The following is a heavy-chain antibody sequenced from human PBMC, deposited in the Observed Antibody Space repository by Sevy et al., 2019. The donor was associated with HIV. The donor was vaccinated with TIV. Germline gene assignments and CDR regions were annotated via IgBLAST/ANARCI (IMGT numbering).Heavy chain of an antibody. CDR1: GFSFSSYS. V-gene: IGHV3-48*01. D-gene: IGHD7-27*01. CDR2: ISRSSGTI. CDR3: ARDGHWAFDY. J-gene: IGHJ4*02. Sequence: GGSLRLSCVTSGFSFSSYSMNWVRQAPGKGLEWVSYISRSSGTIRYADSVKGRLTISRDNAKNSLFLQMNSLRAEDTAVYYCARDGHWAFDYWGQGALVTVSS.